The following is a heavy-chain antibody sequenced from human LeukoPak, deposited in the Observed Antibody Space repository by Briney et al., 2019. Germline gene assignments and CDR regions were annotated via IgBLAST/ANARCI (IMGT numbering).Heavy chain of an antibody. CDR2: INPNSGGT. D-gene: IGHD4-17*01. Sequence: ASVKVSCKASGYTFTGYYMHWVRQAPGQGLEWMGWINPNSGGTNYAQKFQGRVTMTRDTSISTAYMELSRLRSDDTAVYYCARDYGDYNRAFDIWGQGTMVTVSS. V-gene: IGHV1-2*02. CDR3: ARDYGDYNRAFDI. CDR1: GYTFTGYY. J-gene: IGHJ3*02.